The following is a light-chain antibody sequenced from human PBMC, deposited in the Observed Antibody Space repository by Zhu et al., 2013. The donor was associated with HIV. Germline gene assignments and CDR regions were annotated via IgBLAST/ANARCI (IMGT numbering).Light chain of an antibody. CDR3: QQYGSSSWT. J-gene: IGKJ1*01. V-gene: IGKV3-20*01. Sequence: EVVLTQSPGTLSLSPGERATLSCRASRSVSNNYLAWYQQRAGQAPRLLIYGASNRATGIPSRFSGGGSGTDFTLTISRLEPEDFAVYYCQQYGSSSWTFGQGTKVEIK. CDR2: GAS. CDR1: RSVSNNY.